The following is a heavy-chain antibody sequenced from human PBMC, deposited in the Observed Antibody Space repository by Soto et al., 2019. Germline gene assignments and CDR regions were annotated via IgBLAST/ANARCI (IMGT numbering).Heavy chain of an antibody. CDR3: AIFLVVCYDSSCYYLFGY. J-gene: IGHJ4*02. CDR1: GGSISSGDYY. D-gene: IGHD3-22*01. CDR2: IYYSGST. Sequence: SETLSLTCTVSGGSISSGDYYWSWIRQPPGKGLEWIGYIYYSGSTYYNPSLKSRVTISVDTSKNQFSLKLSSVTAADTAVYYCAIFLVVCYDSSCYYLFGYWGQGNLGTVSS. V-gene: IGHV4-30-4*01.